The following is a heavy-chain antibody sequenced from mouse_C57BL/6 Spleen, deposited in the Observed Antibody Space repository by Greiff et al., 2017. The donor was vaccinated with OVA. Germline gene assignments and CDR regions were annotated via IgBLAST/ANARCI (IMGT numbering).Heavy chain of an antibody. D-gene: IGHD1-1*01. V-gene: IGHV14-2*01. Sequence: VHVKQSGAELVKPGASVKLSCTASGFNIKDYYMHWVKQRTEQGLEWIGRIDPEDGETKYAPKFQGKATITADTSSNPAYLQLSSLTSEDTAVDYCAILGSSYDWYFDVWGTGTTVTVSS. CDR3: AILGSSYDWYFDV. CDR2: IDPEDGET. CDR1: GFNIKDYY. J-gene: IGHJ1*03.